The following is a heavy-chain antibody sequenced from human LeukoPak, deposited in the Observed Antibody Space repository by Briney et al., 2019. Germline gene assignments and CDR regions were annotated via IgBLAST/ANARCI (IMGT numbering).Heavy chain of an antibody. CDR2: IYTSGST. CDR1: GGSISSYY. J-gene: IGHJ4*02. V-gene: IGHV4-4*07. D-gene: IGHD6-19*01. CDR3: AKSGSGCQGGVCHLDY. Sequence: PSETLSLTCTVSGGSISSYYWSWIRQPAGKGLEWIGRIYTSGSTNYNPSLKSRVTMSVDTSKNQFSLKLSSVTAADTAVYYCAKSGSGCQGGVCHLDYWGQGTLVTVSS.